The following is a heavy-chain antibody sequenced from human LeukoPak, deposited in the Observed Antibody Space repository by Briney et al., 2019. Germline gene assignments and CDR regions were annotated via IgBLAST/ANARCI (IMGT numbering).Heavy chain of an antibody. V-gene: IGHV1-69*13. CDR1: GGTFSSYA. CDR2: IIPIFGTA. J-gene: IGHJ3*02. CDR3: ARDGYSYGWRPPYDAFDI. D-gene: IGHD5-18*01. Sequence: VASVKVSCKASGGTFSSYAISWVRQAPGQGLEWMRGIIPIFGTANYAQKFQGRVTITADESTSTAYMELSSLRSEDTAVYYCARDGYSYGWRPPYDAFDIWGQGTMVTVSS.